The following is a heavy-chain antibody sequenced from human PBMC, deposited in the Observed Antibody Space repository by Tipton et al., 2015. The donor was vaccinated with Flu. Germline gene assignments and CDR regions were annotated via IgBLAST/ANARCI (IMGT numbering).Heavy chain of an antibody. J-gene: IGHJ5*02. CDR3: ARRDYSNYVSDPKSWFDP. D-gene: IGHD4-11*01. CDR1: GNSIRSSNYY. V-gene: IGHV4-38-2*02. CDR2: IFHSGNA. Sequence: TLSLTCTVSGNSIRSSNYYWGWIRQPPGKGLEWIGNIFHSGNAYHNPSLKSRVTISVDRSKNQFSLKLFSVTAADTALYYCARRDYSNYVSDPKSWFDPWGQGILVTVSS.